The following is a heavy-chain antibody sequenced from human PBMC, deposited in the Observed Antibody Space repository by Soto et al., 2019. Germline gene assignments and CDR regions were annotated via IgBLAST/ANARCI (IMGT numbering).Heavy chain of an antibody. J-gene: IGHJ4*02. V-gene: IGHV4-39*01. D-gene: IGHD6-19*01. CDR2: ILYSGST. CDR3: ARLGSSGWYQGSYFDY. CDR1: GGSITRNNHY. Sequence: QLQLQESGPGLVKPSETLSLTCIVSGGSITRNNHYWGWIRQSPGKGLEWIGSILYSGSTNYNPSLKSRVPLSVETSKNQSSLKMSSVTAADTALYYCARLGSSGWYQGSYFDYWGQGTRVTVSS.